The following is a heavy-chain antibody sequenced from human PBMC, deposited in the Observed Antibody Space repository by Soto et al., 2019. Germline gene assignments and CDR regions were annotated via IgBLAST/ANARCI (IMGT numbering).Heavy chain of an antibody. CDR3: SKWDGYGDQ. V-gene: IGHV3-23*01. CDR1: GFTFSTNS. D-gene: IGHD5-12*01. CDR2: ISGGGDST. Sequence: EVQLLESGGGLVQPGGSLRLSCAASGFTFSTNSMTWVRQAPGKGLEWVCGISGGGDSTHYADSVKGRFTISRDNSKNMVYLQMISLTADDAAVYFCSKWDGYGDQWGQGTLVNVSS. J-gene: IGHJ5*02.